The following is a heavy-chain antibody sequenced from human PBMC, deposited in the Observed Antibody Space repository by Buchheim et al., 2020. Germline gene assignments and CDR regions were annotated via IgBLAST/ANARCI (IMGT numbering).Heavy chain of an antibody. CDR3: ARLPAGYCSGGSCPSGWFDP. CDR1: GGSISSSSYY. V-gene: IGHV4-39*01. Sequence: QLQLQESGPGLVKPSETLSLTCTVSGGSISSSSYYWGWIRQPPGKGLEWIGSIYYSGSTYYNPSLKSRVTISVATSKNQFSLKLSSVTAADTAVYYCARLPAGYCSGGSCPSGWFDPWGQGTL. D-gene: IGHD2-15*01. CDR2: IYYSGST. J-gene: IGHJ5*02.